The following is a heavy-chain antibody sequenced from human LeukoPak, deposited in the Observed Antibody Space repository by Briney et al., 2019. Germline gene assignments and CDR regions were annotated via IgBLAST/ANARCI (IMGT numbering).Heavy chain of an antibody. CDR2: INPSGGST. Sequence: ASVKVSCKASGYTFTSYYMHWVRQAPGQGLEWMGIINPSGGSTSYAQKFQGRVTITRNTSISTAYMELSSLRSEDTAVYYCARGLEQLVPNDYYYYMDVWGKGTTVTVSS. CDR3: ARGLEQLVPNDYYYYMDV. CDR1: GYTFTSYY. D-gene: IGHD6-6*01. V-gene: IGHV1-46*01. J-gene: IGHJ6*03.